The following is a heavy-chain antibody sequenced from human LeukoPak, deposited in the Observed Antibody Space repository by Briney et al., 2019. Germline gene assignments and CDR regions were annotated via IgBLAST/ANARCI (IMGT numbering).Heavy chain of an antibody. CDR1: GFTLSGYW. J-gene: IGHJ4*02. D-gene: IGHD6-13*01. V-gene: IGHV3-74*01. Sequence: GGSLRLSCAASGFTLSGYWMHWVRQAPGKGLVWVSHINSDGTNTRYADSVKGRFTISRDDARNTLYLQMRSLRADDTAVYYCARIGSNAALDYWGQGALVTVSS. CDR2: INSDGTNT. CDR3: ARIGSNAALDY.